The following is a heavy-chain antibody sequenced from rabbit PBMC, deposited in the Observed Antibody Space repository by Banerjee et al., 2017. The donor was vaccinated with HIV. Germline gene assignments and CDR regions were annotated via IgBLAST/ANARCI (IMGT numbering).Heavy chain of an antibody. V-gene: IGHV1S45*01. CDR1: GFSFSNGYV. J-gene: IGHJ6*01. CDR2: INTISGDT. CDR3: ARGVWNRVWGDL. D-gene: IGHD4-1*01. Sequence: QEQLEESGGDLVKPEGSLTLTCTASGFSFSNGYVMCWVRQAPGKGLEWIACINTISGDTAYASWAKGRFTISKTSSTTVTLQMTSLTAADTATYFCARGVWNRVWGDLWGPGTLVTVS.